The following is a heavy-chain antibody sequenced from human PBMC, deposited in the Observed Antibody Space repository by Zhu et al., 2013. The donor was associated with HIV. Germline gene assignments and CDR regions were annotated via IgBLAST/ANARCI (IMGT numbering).Heavy chain of an antibody. CDR3: ARVGARGWRFYYYYYGMDV. V-gene: IGHV1-8*01. Sequence: QVQLVQSGAEVKKPGASVKVSCKASGYTFTSYDINWVRQATGQGLEWMGWMNPNSGNTGYAQKFQGRVTMTRNTSISTAYMELSSLRSEDTAVYYCARVGARGWRFYYYYYGMDVWGQGTTVTVSS. CDR2: MNPNSGNT. J-gene: IGHJ6*02. CDR1: GYTFTSYD. D-gene: IGHD3-16*01.